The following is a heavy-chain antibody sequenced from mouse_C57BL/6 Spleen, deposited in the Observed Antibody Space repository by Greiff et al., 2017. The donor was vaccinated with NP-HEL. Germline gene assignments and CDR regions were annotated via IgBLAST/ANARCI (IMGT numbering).Heavy chain of an antibody. CDR3: TRDDGSSYSAMDY. D-gene: IGHD1-1*01. CDR1: GFTFSSYA. V-gene: IGHV5-9-1*02. CDR2: ISSGGDYI. Sequence: EVKLVESGEGLVKPGGSLKLSCAASGFTFSSYAMSWVRQTPEKRLEWVAYISSGGDYIYYADTVKGRFTISRDNARNTLYLQMSSLKSEDTAMYYCTRDDGSSYSAMDYWGQGTSVTVSS. J-gene: IGHJ4*01.